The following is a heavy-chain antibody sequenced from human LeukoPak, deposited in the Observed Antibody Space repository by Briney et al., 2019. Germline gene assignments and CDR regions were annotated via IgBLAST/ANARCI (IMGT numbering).Heavy chain of an antibody. V-gene: IGHV3-73*01. CDR3: TRHSPGEAFDI. Sequence: GGSLRLSCAASGFTFSGSAMHWVLQASGKGLEWVVRIRCKANSYATAYAASVKGRFTIYRDDSKNTAYLQMNSLKTEDTAVYYCTRHSPGEAFDIWGQGTMVTVSS. CDR2: IRCKANSYAT. CDR1: GFTFSGSA. D-gene: IGHD1-14*01. J-gene: IGHJ3*02.